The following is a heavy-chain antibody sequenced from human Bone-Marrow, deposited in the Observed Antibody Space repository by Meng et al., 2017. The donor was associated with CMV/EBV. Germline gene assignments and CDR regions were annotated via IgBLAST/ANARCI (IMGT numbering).Heavy chain of an antibody. CDR2: IKQDGSEK. CDR3: ARESIAAAGVLDY. D-gene: IGHD6-13*01. CDR1: GFTFSSYW. V-gene: IGHV3-7*01. Sequence: GESLKISCAASGFTFSSYWMSWVRQAPGKGLEWVANIKQDGSEKYYVDSVKGRFTISRDNAKNSLYLQMNSLRAEDTAVYYCARESIAAAGVLDYWGQGTLVTSPQ. J-gene: IGHJ4*02.